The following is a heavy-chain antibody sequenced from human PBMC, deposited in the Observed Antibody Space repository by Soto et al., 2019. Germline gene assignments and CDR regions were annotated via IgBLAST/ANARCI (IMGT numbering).Heavy chain of an antibody. D-gene: IGHD2-2*01. CDR1: GDSVSSNSAA. J-gene: IGHJ6*03. V-gene: IGHV6-1*01. Sequence: PSQTLSLTCAISGDSVSSNSAAWNWIRQSPSRGLEWLGRTYYRSKWYNDYAVSVKSRITINPDTSKNQFSLQLNSVTPEDTAVYYCARAPVDIVVVPAAPHYYMDVWGKGTKVTVSS. CDR2: TYYRSKWYN. CDR3: ARAPVDIVVVPAAPHYYMDV.